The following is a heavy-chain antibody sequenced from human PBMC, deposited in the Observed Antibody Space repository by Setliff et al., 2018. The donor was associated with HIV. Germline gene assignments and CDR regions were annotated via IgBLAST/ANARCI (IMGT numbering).Heavy chain of an antibody. V-gene: IGHV2-5*02. Sequence: SGPTLVNPPQPLTLTCTFSGFSLSTRGVGVGWIRQPPGKALEWLTLVYWDNDKRYSPSLRSRLTITKDTSTNQVVLTMTNMDPVDTATYYCARSWYYSDYKYFFDYWGQGTLVTVSS. D-gene: IGHD3-22*01. CDR1: GFSLSTRGVG. CDR3: ARSWYYSDYKYFFDY. CDR2: VYWDNDK. J-gene: IGHJ4*02.